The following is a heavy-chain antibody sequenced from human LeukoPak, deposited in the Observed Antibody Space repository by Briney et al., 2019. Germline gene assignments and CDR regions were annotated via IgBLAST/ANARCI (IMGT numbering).Heavy chain of an antibody. CDR3: ARDRYCSSFSCSFDY. CDR1: GDSVSSISVA. Sequence: QTLSLTCVISGDSVSSISVAWNWIRQSPSRGLEWLGRTYYRSTWYHEYAASVKSRVTINPDTSRNQFSLELKSVTPEDTALYYCARDRYCSSFSCSFDYWGQGTLVTVSS. D-gene: IGHD2-2*01. CDR2: TYYRSTWYH. J-gene: IGHJ4*02. V-gene: IGHV6-1*01.